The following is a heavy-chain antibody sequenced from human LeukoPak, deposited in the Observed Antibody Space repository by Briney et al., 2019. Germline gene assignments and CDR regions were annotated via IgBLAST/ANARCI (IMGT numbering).Heavy chain of an antibody. CDR2: ISYDGSNK. CDR1: GFTFSSYG. J-gene: IGHJ6*02. Sequence: PGGSLRLSCAASGFTFSSYGMHWVRQAPGKGLEWVAVISYDGSNKYYADSVKGRFTISRNNFKNTLYLQMNSLRAEDTAVYYCAKDHSTWYSSVYYYGMDVWGQGTLVTVFS. V-gene: IGHV3-30*18. D-gene: IGHD6-19*01. CDR3: AKDHSTWYSSVYYYGMDV.